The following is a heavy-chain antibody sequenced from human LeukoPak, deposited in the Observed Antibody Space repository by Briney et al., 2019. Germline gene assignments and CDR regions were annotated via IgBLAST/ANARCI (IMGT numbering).Heavy chain of an antibody. CDR3: ARHPRIVVVPAAPVGMDV. D-gene: IGHD2-2*01. Sequence: GESLKISCKGSGYSFTSYWISWVRQMPGKGLEWMGRIDPSDSYTNYSPSFQGHVTISADKSISTAYLQWSSLKASDTAMYYCARHPRIVVVPAAPVGMDVWGEGTTVTVSS. V-gene: IGHV5-10-1*01. CDR1: GYSFTSYW. CDR2: IDPSDSYT. J-gene: IGHJ6*04.